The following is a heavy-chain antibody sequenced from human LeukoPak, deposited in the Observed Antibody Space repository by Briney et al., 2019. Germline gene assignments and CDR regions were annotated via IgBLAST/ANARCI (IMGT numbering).Heavy chain of an antibody. CDR3: ARDNALIAAVVFDL. CDR1: GGSISSYY. D-gene: IGHD6-13*01. V-gene: IGHV4-59*12. J-gene: IGHJ4*02. CDR2: IYYSGST. Sequence: SETLSLTCTVSGGSISSYYWSWIRQPPGKGLEWIGYIYYSGSTNYNPSLKSRVTISVDTSKNQFSLRLTSVTAADTAVYYCARDNALIAAVVFDLWGQGTLVTVSS.